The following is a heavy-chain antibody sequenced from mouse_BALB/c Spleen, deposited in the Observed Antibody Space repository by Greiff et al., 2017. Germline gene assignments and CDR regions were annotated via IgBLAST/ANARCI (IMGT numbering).Heavy chain of an antibody. CDR3: TRRGYDFDY. Sequence: QVQLQQPGAELVRPGASVKLSCKASGYTFTSYWINWVKQRPGQGLEWIGNIYPSDSYTNYNQKFKDKATLTVDKSSSTAYMQLSSPTSEDSAVYYCTRRGYDFDYWGQGTTLTVSS. CDR1: GYTFTSYW. J-gene: IGHJ2*01. V-gene: IGHV1-69*02. D-gene: IGHD3-1*01. CDR2: IYPSDSYT.